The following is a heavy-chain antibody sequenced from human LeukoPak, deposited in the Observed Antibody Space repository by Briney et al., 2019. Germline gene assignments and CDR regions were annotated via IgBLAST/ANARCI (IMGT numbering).Heavy chain of an antibody. V-gene: IGHV3-74*01. CDR2: INSDGSST. CDR1: GFTFSSYW. J-gene: IGHJ4*02. CDR3: ASNYYDSSGYHDY. Sequence: GGSLRLSCAASGFTFSSYWMHWVRQAPGKGLVWVSRINSDGSSTSYADSVKGRFTISRDNAKNTLYLQMNSLRAEDTAVYYCASNYYDSSGYHDYWGQGTLVIVSS. D-gene: IGHD3-22*01.